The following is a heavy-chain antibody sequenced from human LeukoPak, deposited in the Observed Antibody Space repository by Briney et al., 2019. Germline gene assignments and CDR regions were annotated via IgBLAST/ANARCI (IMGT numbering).Heavy chain of an antibody. D-gene: IGHD3-16*01. V-gene: IGHV4-4*07. Sequence: SETLSLTGTVSGGSTSSDYWSWIRQPAGKGLEWIGRINISGSTNFNPSLKSRVTMSVDTSKNQFSLKLSSVTAADTAVYYCARDNRGYDYWGQGTLVTVSS. CDR2: INISGST. CDR1: GGSTSSDY. CDR3: ARDNRGYDY. J-gene: IGHJ4*02.